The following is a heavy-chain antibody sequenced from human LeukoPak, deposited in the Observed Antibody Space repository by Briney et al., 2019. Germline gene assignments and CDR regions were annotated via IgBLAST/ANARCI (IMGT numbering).Heavy chain of an antibody. CDR2: TYYRSKWYN. V-gene: IGHV6-1*01. CDR3: ARGTATASYPINWFDP. D-gene: IGHD1-14*01. J-gene: IGHJ5*02. Sequence: TLSLTFAISGDSVSSNSAAWNWIRQSPSRGLEWLGRTYYRSKWYNDYAISVKSRITINPSTSKNQFSLHLNSVTPGDTAVYYCARGTATASYPINWFDPWGQGILVTVSS. CDR1: GDSVSSNSAA.